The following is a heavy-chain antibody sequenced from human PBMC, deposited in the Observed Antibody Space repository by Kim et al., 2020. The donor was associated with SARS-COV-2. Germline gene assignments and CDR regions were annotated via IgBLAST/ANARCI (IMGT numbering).Heavy chain of an antibody. Sequence: YADSVEGRFTISRDNIKNTLYLQMNSLRVEHTAVYYCAKARPKNWGFLESWGQGTLVTVSS. V-gene: IGHV3-23*01. CDR3: AKARPKNWGFLES. J-gene: IGHJ4*02. D-gene: IGHD7-27*01.